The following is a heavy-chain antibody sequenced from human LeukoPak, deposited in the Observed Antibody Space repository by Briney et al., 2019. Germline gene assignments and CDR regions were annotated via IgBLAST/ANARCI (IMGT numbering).Heavy chain of an antibody. CDR1: GYTFTSYD. CDR3: ARVGPYSSGWYRFDP. Sequence: GASVKVSCKASGYTFTSYDINWVRQATGQGLEWMGWMNPNSGNTGYAQKFQGRVTITRNTSISTAYMELSSLRSEDTAVYYCARVGPYSSGWYRFDPWGQGTLVTVSS. V-gene: IGHV1-8*01. D-gene: IGHD6-19*01. J-gene: IGHJ5*02. CDR2: MNPNSGNT.